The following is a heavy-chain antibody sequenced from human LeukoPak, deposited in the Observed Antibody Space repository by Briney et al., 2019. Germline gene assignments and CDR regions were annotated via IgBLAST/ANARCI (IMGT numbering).Heavy chain of an antibody. D-gene: IGHD3-10*01. CDR1: GDSISRYY. CDR2: IYNGGII. Sequence: SETLSLTCTVSGDSISRYYWSWIRQPAGKGLEWIGRIYNGGIITYNPSLKSRVTMSIDTSNNQFSLRLRFVTAADTAVYYCARDSGTTGEVKFDPWGQGTLVTVSS. V-gene: IGHV4-4*07. CDR3: ARDSGTTGEVKFDP. J-gene: IGHJ5*02.